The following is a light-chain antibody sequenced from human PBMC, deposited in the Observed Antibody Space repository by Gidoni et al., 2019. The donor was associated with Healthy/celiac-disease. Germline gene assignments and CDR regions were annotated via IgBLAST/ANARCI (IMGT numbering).Light chain of an antibody. J-gene: IGLJ3*02. Sequence: QAVLTQPSSLSASLGASARLNCTLRSGITVCTYRRYWYQQKPGSPPQYLLRYKSDSDKQQGSGVPSRFSGSKDASANAGILLISGLQSEDEADYFCMIWHSSAWVFGGGTKLTVL. CDR3: MIWHSSAWV. CDR1: SGITVCTYR. CDR2: YKSDSDK. V-gene: IGLV5-45*02.